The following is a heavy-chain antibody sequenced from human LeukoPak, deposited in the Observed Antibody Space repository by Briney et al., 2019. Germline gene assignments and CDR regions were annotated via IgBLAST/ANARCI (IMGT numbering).Heavy chain of an antibody. Sequence: GGSLRLSCTASGFTFDSYWMTWVRQAPGKGLEWVASVMQHGTQKSYVDSVKGRFTISRDNAKNSLYLQMDSLRAEDTAVYYCARDSKSGLMVTAILDYRGQGTLVSVSS. CDR1: GFTFDSYW. CDR2: VMQHGTQK. J-gene: IGHJ4*02. D-gene: IGHD2-21*02. V-gene: IGHV3-7*01. CDR3: ARDSKSGLMVTAILDY.